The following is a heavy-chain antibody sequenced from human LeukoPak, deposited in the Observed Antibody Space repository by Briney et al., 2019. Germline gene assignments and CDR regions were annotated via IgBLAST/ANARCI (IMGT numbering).Heavy chain of an antibody. V-gene: IGHV4-34*01. CDR3: ARVGGYCSSTSCYSSPRRYGMDV. CDR1: GGSFSGYY. Sequence: PSETLSLTCAVYGGSFSGYYWSWIRQPPGKGLEWIGEINHSGSTNYNPSLKRRVTISVDTSKNQFSLKLSSVTAADTAVYYCARVGGYCSSTSCYSSPRRYGMDVWGQGTTVTVSS. J-gene: IGHJ6*02. CDR2: INHSGST. D-gene: IGHD2-2*01.